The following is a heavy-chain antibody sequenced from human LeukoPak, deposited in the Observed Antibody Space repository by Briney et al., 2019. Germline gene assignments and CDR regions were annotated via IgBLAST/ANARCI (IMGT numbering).Heavy chain of an antibody. V-gene: IGHV3-7*03. D-gene: IGHD3-10*01. J-gene: IGHJ4*02. CDR3: ARGEYYGSGRGVDY. CDR2: IKQDGSEK. Sequence: GGSLRLSCAASGFTFSSYGMHWVRQAPGKGLEWVANIKQDGSEKYYVDSVKGRFTISRDNAKNSLYLQMNSLRAEDTAVYYCARGEYYGSGRGVDYWGQGTLVTVSS. CDR1: GFTFSSYG.